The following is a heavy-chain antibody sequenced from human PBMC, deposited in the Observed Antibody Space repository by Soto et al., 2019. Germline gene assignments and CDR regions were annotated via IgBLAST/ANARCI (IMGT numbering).Heavy chain of an antibody. CDR2: TYYRSKWNN. V-gene: IGHV6-1*01. CDR3: ASDRVYDYVWASLDY. J-gene: IGHJ4*02. Sequence: QSQTLSLTCAISGDSVSSNSAAWNWIRQSPSRGLEWLGRTYYRSKWNNDYAVSVKSRITINPDTSKNQFSLQLNSVTPEDAAVYYCASDRVYDYVWASLDYWGQGTLVTVSS. D-gene: IGHD3-16*01. CDR1: GDSVSSNSAA.